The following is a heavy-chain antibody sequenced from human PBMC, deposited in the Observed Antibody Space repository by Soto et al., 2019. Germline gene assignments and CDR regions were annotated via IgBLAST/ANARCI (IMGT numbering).Heavy chain of an antibody. CDR3: ARNLALTGDFDH. J-gene: IGHJ4*02. V-gene: IGHV1-8*01. CDR1: GYTFTDYD. D-gene: IGHD1-26*01. Sequence: QVHLVQSGAEVKKPGASVKVSCKASGYTFTDYDINWVRRATGQTLEWLGWMNPSNGHTGYSQKFQGRLTMTRDTPMGTAYIEVSSLRSEDTAVDYCARNLALTGDFDHWGQGTLVTVSS. CDR2: MNPSNGHT.